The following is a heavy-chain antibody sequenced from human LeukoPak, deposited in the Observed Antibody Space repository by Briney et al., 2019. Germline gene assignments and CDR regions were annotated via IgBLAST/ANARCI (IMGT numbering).Heavy chain of an antibody. V-gene: IGHV1-24*01. D-gene: IGHD2-15*01. J-gene: IGHJ5*02. CDR2: FDPEDGET. CDR1: GYTLTELS. CDR3: ATGVVVAATQNWFDP. Sequence: ASVKVSCKVSGYTLTELSMHWVRQAPGKGLEWMGGFDPEDGETIYAQKFQGRVTMTEDTSTDTAYMELSSLRSEDTAVYYCATGVVVAATQNWFDPWGQGTLVTVSS.